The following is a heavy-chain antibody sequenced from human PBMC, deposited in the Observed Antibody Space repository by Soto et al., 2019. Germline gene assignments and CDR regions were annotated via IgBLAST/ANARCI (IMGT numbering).Heavy chain of an antibody. J-gene: IGHJ4*02. CDR2: IWYDGSNK. CDR3: ARGGETTAPPGYYFDY. D-gene: IGHD4-17*01. V-gene: IGHV3-33*01. CDR1: GFTFSSYG. Sequence: GGSLRLSCAASGFTFSSYGMHWVRQAPGKGLEWVAVIWYDGSNKYYADSVKGRFTISRDNSKNTLYLQMNSLRAEDTAVYYCARGGETTAPPGYYFDYWGQGTLVTVSS.